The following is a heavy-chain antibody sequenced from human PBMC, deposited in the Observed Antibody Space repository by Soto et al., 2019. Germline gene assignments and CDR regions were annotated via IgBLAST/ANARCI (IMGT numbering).Heavy chain of an antibody. Sequence: GGSLSLSCTASGFTFGDYAMSWVRQAPGKGLEWVGFIRSKVYGGTTEYAASVKGRFTISRDDSKSIAYLQMNSLKTEDTAVYYCTRGDEWLVDYWGQGTLVTVSS. J-gene: IGHJ4*02. CDR2: IRSKVYGGTT. CDR3: TRGDEWLVDY. D-gene: IGHD6-19*01. V-gene: IGHV3-49*04. CDR1: GFTFGDYA.